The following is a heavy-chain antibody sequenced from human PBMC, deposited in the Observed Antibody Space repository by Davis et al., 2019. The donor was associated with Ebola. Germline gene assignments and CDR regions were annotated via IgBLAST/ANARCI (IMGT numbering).Heavy chain of an antibody. CDR3: ARDSSSWYTAEKFDY. J-gene: IGHJ4*02. CDR2: IYSGGST. D-gene: IGHD6-13*01. CDR1: GFTVSSNY. Sequence: PGGSLRLSCAASGFTVSSNYMSWVRQAPGKGLEWVSVIYSGGSTYYADSVKGRFTISRDNSKNTLYLQMNSLRAEDTAVYYCARDSSSWYTAEKFDYWGQGTLVTVSS. V-gene: IGHV3-66*02.